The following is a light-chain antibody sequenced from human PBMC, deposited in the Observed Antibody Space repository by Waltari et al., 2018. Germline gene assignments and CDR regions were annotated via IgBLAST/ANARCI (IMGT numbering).Light chain of an antibody. J-gene: IGKJ3*01. V-gene: IGKV3-11*01. CDR3: QHRDNWLFT. CDR1: QSIQTF. CDR2: NSS. Sequence: EIVLTQAPPTLSFSPGDRATLSCRASQSIQTFLAWYQQKPGQAPRLLIYNSSLRASGVPVRFSGSGSGTDFTLTISHLEPEDFAFYFCQHRDNWLFTFGPGTKVEIK.